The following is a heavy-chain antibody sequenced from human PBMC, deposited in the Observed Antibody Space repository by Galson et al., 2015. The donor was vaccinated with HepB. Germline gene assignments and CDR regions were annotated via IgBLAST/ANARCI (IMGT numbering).Heavy chain of an antibody. D-gene: IGHD5-24*01. CDR1: GFTFSSYW. V-gene: IGHV3-74*01. J-gene: IGHJ4*02. CDR2: INSDGSST. CDR3: ARDSPQSLAIDY. Sequence: SLRLSCAASGFTFSSYWMHWVRQAPGKGLVWVSRINSDGSSTSYADSVKGRFTISRDNAKNTLYLQMNSLRAEDTAVYYCARDSPQSLAIDYWGQGTLVTVSS.